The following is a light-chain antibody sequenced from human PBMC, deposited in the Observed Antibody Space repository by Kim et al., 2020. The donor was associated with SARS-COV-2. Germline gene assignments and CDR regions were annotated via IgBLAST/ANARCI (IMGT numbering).Light chain of an antibody. Sequence: GQRVTISCSGSSSNIGSNYVYWSQQLPGTAPKLRIFRNNQRPSGVPDRFPGPKSCTSDTQAISGLRSEDEADYYCAAWDDSLSGVFGTGTKVTVL. CDR3: AAWDDSLSGV. V-gene: IGLV1-47*01. CDR1: SSNIGSNY. CDR2: RNN. J-gene: IGLJ1*01.